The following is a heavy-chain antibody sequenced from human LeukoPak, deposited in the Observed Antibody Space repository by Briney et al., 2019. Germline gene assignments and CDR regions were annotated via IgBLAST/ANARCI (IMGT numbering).Heavy chain of an antibody. V-gene: IGHV4-39*07. CDR2: IYHSGST. D-gene: IGHD3-10*01. CDR1: GGSISSGGYY. Sequence: SETLSLTCTVSGGSISSGGYYWGWIRQPPGKGLEWIGSIYHSGSTYYNPSLKSRVTISVDTSKNQFSLKLSSVTAADTAVYYCASQDNYYGSGSYYENPNFDYWGQGTLVTVSS. CDR3: ASQDNYYGSGSYYENPNFDY. J-gene: IGHJ4*02.